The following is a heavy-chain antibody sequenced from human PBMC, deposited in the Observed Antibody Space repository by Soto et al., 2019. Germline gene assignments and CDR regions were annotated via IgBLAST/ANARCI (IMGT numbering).Heavy chain of an antibody. CDR3: ALRSSPSFYSLNY. J-gene: IGHJ4*02. CDR1: GITFDDFA. Sequence: EVQLVESGGGLVQPGRSLRLSCAASGITFDDFAMHWVRQAPGKGLEWVSGINWDGDFLDYADSLKGRLTISRDKAKNSLYLQMSSLRREDTALYFCALRSSPSFYSLNYWGQGTLVTVSS. CDR2: INWDGDFL. V-gene: IGHV3-9*01. D-gene: IGHD6-6*01.